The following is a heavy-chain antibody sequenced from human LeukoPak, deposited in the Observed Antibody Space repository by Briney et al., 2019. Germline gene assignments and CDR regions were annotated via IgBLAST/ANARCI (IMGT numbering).Heavy chain of an antibody. Sequence: DSVRGRFTISRDNAKNPLYLQMNSLRAEDTAVYYCARVQGGYSYGLDYWGQGTLVTVSS. D-gene: IGHD5-18*01. V-gene: IGHV3-11*01. CDR3: ARVQGGYSYGLDY. J-gene: IGHJ4*02.